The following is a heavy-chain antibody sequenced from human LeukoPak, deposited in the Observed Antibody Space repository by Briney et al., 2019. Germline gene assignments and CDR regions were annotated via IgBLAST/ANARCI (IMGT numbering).Heavy chain of an antibody. D-gene: IGHD3-10*01. CDR1: GFTFSSYG. CDR2: ISYDGSNK. J-gene: IGHJ4*02. Sequence: GRSLRLSCAASGFTFSSYGMHWVRQAPGKGLEWVAVISYDGSNKYYADSVKGRFTISRDNSKNTLYLQMNSLRAEDTAVYYCAKDQGVRGDMYYFDYWGQGTLVTVSS. CDR3: AKDQGVRGDMYYFDY. V-gene: IGHV3-30*18.